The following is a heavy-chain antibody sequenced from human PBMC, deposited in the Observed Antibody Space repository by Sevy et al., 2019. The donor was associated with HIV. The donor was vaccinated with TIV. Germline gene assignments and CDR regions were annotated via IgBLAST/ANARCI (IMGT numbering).Heavy chain of an antibody. Sequence: GGSLRLSCAASGFTVSSNYMSWVRQAPGKGLEWVSVIYSGGSTYYADSVKGRFTISRDNSKNTLYLQMNSLRAEDTAGHSCTRSLASYYSMTFYYWCHGALVTVSS. CDR1: GFTVSSNY. J-gene: IGHJ4*03. D-gene: IGHD3-10*01. V-gene: IGHV3-53*01. CDR2: IYSGGST. CDR3: TRSLASYYSMTFYY.